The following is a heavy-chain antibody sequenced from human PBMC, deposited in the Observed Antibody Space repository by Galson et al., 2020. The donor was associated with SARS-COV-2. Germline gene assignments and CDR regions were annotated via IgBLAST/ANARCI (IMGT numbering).Heavy chain of an antibody. CDR2: VYSSGST. CDR1: GDSIGSYF. D-gene: IGHD1-26*01. CDR3: ARGARQHMSY. Sequence: SQTLSLTCTVSGDSIGSYFWAWVRRPPGKGLEWVGYVYSSGSTYSNPSHNGRVSLPVDTARNQFSLNVRSVTAADTAVYYCARGARQHMSYWGQGILVSVSS. J-gene: IGHJ4*02. V-gene: IGHV4-59*01.